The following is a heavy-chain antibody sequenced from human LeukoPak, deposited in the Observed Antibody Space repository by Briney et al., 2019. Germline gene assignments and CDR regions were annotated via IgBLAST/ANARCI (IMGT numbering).Heavy chain of an antibody. CDR3: AKGYDYESSGYPQPFDH. J-gene: IGHJ4*02. D-gene: IGHD3-22*01. Sequence: GGSLRLSWAASGFTFSSYSMKWVRQAAGKGLGWVSAISESGGSAYYTDSVKGRFTISRDNSRNTLYLQMNSLRAEDSALYFCAKGYDYESSGYPQPFDHWGQGTLVTVSS. CDR1: GFTFSSYS. V-gene: IGHV3-23*01. CDR2: ISESGGSA.